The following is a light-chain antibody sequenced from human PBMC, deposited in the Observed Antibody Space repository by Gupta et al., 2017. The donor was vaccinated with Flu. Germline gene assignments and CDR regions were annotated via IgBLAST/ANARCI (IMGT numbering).Light chain of an antibody. V-gene: IGLV2-23*02. Sequence: WTGTSTGVGCSNLVSCYHQHPREAPTLMIYEVSTRPSGVAHRFSGSKFVSTTAVTITGLQAADDAGYYCCAQSVDSSVCVFGTGTKVTVL. CDR3: CAQSVDSSVCV. CDR1: STGVGCSNL. CDR2: EVS. J-gene: IGLJ1*01.